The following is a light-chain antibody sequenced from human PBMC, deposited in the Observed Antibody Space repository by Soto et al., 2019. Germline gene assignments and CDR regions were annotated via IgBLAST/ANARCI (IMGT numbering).Light chain of an antibody. CDR3: QRDTNWPPIT. J-gene: IGKJ5*01. CDR1: QSVSSN. Sequence: TQSPPTQSVSLPKNATLPSRASQSVSSNLAWHQQNPGQAPRPLTYCPSTSATGLPARFSASASGTEFTLTISSLQSEDFAVYYCQRDTNWPPITSRQGTRLEIK. CDR2: CPS. V-gene: IGKV3-15*01.